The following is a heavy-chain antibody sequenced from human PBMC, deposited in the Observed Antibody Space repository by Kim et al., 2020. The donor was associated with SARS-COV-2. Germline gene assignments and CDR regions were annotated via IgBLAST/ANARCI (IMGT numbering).Heavy chain of an antibody. CDR3: ARFPLKNDILTGYWDY. CDR2: IIPIFGTA. D-gene: IGHD3-9*01. CDR1: GGTFSSYA. Sequence: SVKVSCKASGGTFSSYAISWVRQAPGQGLEWMGGIIPIFGTANYAQKFQGRVTITADESTSTAYMELSSLRSEDTAVYYCARFPLKNDILTGYWDYWGQGTLVTVSS. V-gene: IGHV1-69*13. J-gene: IGHJ4*02.